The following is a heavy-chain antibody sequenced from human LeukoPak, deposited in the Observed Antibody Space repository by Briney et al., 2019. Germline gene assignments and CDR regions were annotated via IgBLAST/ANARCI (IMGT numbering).Heavy chain of an antibody. CDR2: INSRGST. J-gene: IGHJ6*03. D-gene: IGHD1-14*01. CDR3: ARDSEGWASAYYYYYMDV. Sequence: SETLSLTCTVSGGSISSDYWSWIRQPAGKGLDWIGRINSRGSTKYNPSLKSRVTMSVDTSKNQFSLRLTSVTAAGTAVYYCARDSEGWASAYYYYYMDVWGKGTTVTVSS. V-gene: IGHV4-4*07. CDR1: GGSISSDY.